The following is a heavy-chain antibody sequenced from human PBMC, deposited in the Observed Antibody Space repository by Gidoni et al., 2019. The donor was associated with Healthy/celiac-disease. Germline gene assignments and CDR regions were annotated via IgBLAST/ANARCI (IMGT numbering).Heavy chain of an antibody. J-gene: IGHJ6*03. Sequence: EVQLVESGGGLVKPGGSLRLSCAASGFTFSSYSMNWVRQAPGKGLEWFSSISSSSSYIYYADSVKGRFTISRDNAKNSLYLQMNSLRAEDTAVYYCAREQYYDILTGRHYYYYYYMDVWGKGTTVTVSS. V-gene: IGHV3-21*01. D-gene: IGHD3-9*01. CDR1: GFTFSSYS. CDR2: ISSSSSYI. CDR3: AREQYYDILTGRHYYYYYYMDV.